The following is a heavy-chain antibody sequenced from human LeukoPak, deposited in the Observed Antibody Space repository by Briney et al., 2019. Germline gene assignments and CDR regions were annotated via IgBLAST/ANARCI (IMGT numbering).Heavy chain of an antibody. CDR1: GGSISSYY. CDR3: ARDEAGGNWYFDL. V-gene: IGHV4-59*01. CDR2: IYYSGST. D-gene: IGHD4-23*01. Sequence: SETLSLTCTVSGGSISSYYWRWIRQPPGKGLEWIGYIYYSGSTNYNPSLKSRVTISVDTSKNQFSLKLSSVTAADTAVYYCARDEAGGNWYFDLWGRGTLVTVSS. J-gene: IGHJ2*01.